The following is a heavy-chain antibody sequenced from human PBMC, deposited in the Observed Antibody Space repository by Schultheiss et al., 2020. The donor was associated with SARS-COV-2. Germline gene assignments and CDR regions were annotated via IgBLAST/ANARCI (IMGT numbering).Heavy chain of an antibody. CDR3: ARDEEGATDFDY. Sequence: GGSLRLSCAASGFTFSSYWMSWVRQAPGKGLEWVANIKQDGSEKCYVDSVKGRFTISRDNSKNTLYLQMNSLRAEDTAVYYCARDEEGATDFDYWGQGTLVTVSS. J-gene: IGHJ4*02. V-gene: IGHV3-7*01. CDR1: GFTFSSYW. D-gene: IGHD1-26*01. CDR2: IKQDGSEK.